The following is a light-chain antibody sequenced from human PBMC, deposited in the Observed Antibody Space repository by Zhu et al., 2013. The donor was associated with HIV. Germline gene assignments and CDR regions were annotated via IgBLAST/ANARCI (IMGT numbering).Light chain of an antibody. V-gene: IGKV3-20*01. CDR3: QLYGTSPLTIT. CDR1: QSVRGDF. J-gene: IGKJ5*01. CDR2: GAS. Sequence: EIVLTQSPATLSLSPGERATLSCRASQSVRGDFLAWYQQKPGQAPRLLIYGASSRATGIPARFSGRGSGTDFTLTISRLEPEDFAVYYCQLYGTSPLTITFGQGTRLEIK.